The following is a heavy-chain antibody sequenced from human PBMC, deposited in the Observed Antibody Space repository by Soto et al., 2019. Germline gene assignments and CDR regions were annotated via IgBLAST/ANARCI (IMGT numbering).Heavy chain of an antibody. J-gene: IGHJ3*02. CDR1: GFTVNSLA. CDR3: AKRGGIVVAGAFDI. V-gene: IGHV3-23*01. Sequence: GGSLRLSCAASGFTVNSLAMTWVRQAPGRGLEWVSSISGSGGSTWYADSVKGRFTISRDNSENTLYLQMNSLRAEDTAVYYCAKRGGIVVAGAFDIWGQGTMVTVSS. D-gene: IGHD6-13*01. CDR2: ISGSGGST.